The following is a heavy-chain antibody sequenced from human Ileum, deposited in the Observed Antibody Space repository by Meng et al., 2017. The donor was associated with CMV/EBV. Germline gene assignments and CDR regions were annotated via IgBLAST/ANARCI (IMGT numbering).Heavy chain of an antibody. CDR3: ASDISRVRFYY. CDR1: GCSISSTPPY. J-gene: IGHJ4*02. CDR2: VYYSGST. Sequence: QESGPGVGRHSETLSLRSTFSGCSISSTPPYWGCSRRHAGKGREWIGTVYYSGSTYYNPSFKIRVTITIDRSQNQFSLKLTSVTAADTAIYVCASDISRVRFYYWGQGILVTVSS. V-gene: IGHV4-39*07. D-gene: IGHD2-2*01.